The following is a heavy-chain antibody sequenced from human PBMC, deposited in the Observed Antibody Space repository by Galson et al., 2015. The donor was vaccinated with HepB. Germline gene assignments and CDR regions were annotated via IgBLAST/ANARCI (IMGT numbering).Heavy chain of an antibody. Sequence: LRLSCAASGFTFFNYAMYWVRQAPDKGLESVAVISYDGGNKYYADSVKGRFTISRDNAKNSLYLQMNSLRAEDTAVYYCARVRSHGQQLGTFDYWGQGTLVTVSS. D-gene: IGHD6-13*01. V-gene: IGHV3-30-3*01. CDR3: ARVRSHGQQLGTFDY. J-gene: IGHJ4*02. CDR2: ISYDGGNK. CDR1: GFTFFNYA.